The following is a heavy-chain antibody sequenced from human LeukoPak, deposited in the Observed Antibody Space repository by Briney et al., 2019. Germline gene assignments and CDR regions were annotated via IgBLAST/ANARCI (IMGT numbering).Heavy chain of an antibody. CDR2: LSGSGSNT. V-gene: IGHV3-23*01. D-gene: IGHD1-26*01. CDR3: ATEKGDSPDY. J-gene: IGHJ4*02. Sequence: GGSLRFSCAASGFTFSNYAMAWVRQAPGKGLEWVSGLSGSGSNTFYTDSLKGRFTISRDNPKNTLYLQMNSLRAEDTAVYYCATEKGDSPDYWGQGTLVTVSS. CDR1: GFTFSNYA.